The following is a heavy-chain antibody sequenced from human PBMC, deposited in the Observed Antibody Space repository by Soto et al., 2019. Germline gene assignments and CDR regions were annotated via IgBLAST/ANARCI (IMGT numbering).Heavy chain of an antibody. J-gene: IGHJ5*02. CDR2: IWYDGSNK. V-gene: IGHV3-33*01. CDR1: GFTFSSYG. Sequence: QVQLVESGGGVVQPGRSLRLSCAASGFTFSSYGMHWVRQAPGKGLEWVAVIWYDGSNKYYADSVKGRFTISRDNSKNTLYLQMNSLRAEDTAVYYCARDKLGPLSGWFDPWGQGTLVTVSS. D-gene: IGHD2-2*01. CDR3: ARDKLGPLSGWFDP.